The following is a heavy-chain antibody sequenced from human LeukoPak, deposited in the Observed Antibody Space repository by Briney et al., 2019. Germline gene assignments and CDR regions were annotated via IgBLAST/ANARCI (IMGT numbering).Heavy chain of an antibody. CDR3: VRERYSNSHTYSYYGMDV. CDR1: GFTVSANF. CDR2: FYSGGDT. J-gene: IGHJ6*02. Sequence: TGGSLRLSCAASGFTVSANFMSWVRQAPGKGLEWVSVFYSGGDTYYADSVKGRFTISRDVSKNTLYLQMNSLRAEDSAVYYCVRERYSNSHTYSYYGMDVWGQGTTVTVSS. V-gene: IGHV3-66*01. D-gene: IGHD6-6*01.